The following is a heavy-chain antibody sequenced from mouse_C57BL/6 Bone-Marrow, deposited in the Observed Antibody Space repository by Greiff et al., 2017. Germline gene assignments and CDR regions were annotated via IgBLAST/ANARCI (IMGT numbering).Heavy chain of an antibody. CDR1: GYTFTDYY. V-gene: IGHV1-84*01. D-gene: IGHD2-3*01. Sequence: VQLQQSGPELVKPGASVKISCKASGYTFTDYYITWVQQRPGQGLEWIGWLCPGRGNPKYTEKFKGKATLTVDPSSSTAYMQLSSLTSEDSAVYCCARAGAGWLQYYFDYWGQGTTLTVSS. CDR3: ARAGAGWLQYYFDY. CDR2: LCPGRGNP. J-gene: IGHJ2*01.